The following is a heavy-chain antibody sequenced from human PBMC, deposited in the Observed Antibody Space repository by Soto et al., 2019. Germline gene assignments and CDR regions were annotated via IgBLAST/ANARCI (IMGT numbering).Heavy chain of an antibody. CDR3: ARHTIFGVAPYYYGMDV. D-gene: IGHD3-3*01. V-gene: IGHV2-5*02. CDR2: IYWDDDK. J-gene: IGHJ6*02. Sequence: QITLKESGPTLVKPTQTLTLTCTFSGFSLSTSGVGVGWIRQPPGKALEWLALIYWDDDKRYSPSLKSRLTITKXXSXNXXVLTMTNMAPVDTATYYCARHTIFGVAPYYYGMDVWGQGTTVTVSS. CDR1: GFSLSTSGVG.